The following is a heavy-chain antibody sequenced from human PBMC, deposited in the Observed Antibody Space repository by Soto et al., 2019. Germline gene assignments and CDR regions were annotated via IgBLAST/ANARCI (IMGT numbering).Heavy chain of an antibody. CDR2: IYYSGST. J-gene: IGHJ5*02. Sequence: QVQLQESGPGLVKPSQTLSHTCTVSGGSISSGDYYWSWIRQPPGKGLEWIGYIYYSGSTYYNPSLKSRVTISVDTSKNQFSLKLSSVTAADTAVYYCARALGIVGATTPGSLWFDPWGQGTLVTVSS. V-gene: IGHV4-30-4*01. CDR3: ARALGIVGATTPGSLWFDP. D-gene: IGHD1-26*01. CDR1: GGSISSGDYY.